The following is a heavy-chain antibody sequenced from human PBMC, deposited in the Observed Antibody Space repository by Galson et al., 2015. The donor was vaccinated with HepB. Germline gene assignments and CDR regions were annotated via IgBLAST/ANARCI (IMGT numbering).Heavy chain of an antibody. J-gene: IGHJ6*03. CDR3: ARSPLRFLDWLPYYDYYYMDV. V-gene: IGHV7-4-1*02. Sequence: VKVSCKASGYTFTDNVVNWVRQAPGQGLEWMGWMNTNTGKPTYAPGFAGRFFFSLDTSVTTAYLQISSLETDDTAVYYCARSPLRFLDWLPYYDYYYMDVWGEGTTVTVSS. CDR2: MNTNTGKP. D-gene: IGHD3-3*01. CDR1: GYTFTDNV.